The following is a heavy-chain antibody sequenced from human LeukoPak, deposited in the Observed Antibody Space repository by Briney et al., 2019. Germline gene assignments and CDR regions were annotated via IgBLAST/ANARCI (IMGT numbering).Heavy chain of an antibody. CDR2: IYSGGST. CDR3: ARPPEYSWLRLPFGC. J-gene: IGHJ4*02. D-gene: IGHD5-12*01. Sequence: GGSLRLSCAASGFTVSSNYMSWVRQAPGKGLEWVSVIYSGGSTYYADSVKGRFTISRDNSKNTLYLQMNSLRGEDTAVYYCARPPEYSWLRLPFGCWGQGTLVTVSS. V-gene: IGHV3-66*02. CDR1: GFTVSSNY.